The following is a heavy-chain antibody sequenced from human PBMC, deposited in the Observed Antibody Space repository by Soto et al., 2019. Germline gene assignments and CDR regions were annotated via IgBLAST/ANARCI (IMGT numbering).Heavy chain of an antibody. Sequence: PGGSLRLSCAASGFTFISYAMHWVRQAPGKGLEWVAVISYDGSNKYYADSVKGRFTISRDNSKNTLYLQMNSLRAEDTAVYYCARGIGGGRGYYFDYWGQGTLVTVSS. CDR3: ARGIGGGRGYYFDY. CDR1: GFTFISYA. D-gene: IGHD2-15*01. V-gene: IGHV3-30-3*01. CDR2: ISYDGSNK. J-gene: IGHJ4*02.